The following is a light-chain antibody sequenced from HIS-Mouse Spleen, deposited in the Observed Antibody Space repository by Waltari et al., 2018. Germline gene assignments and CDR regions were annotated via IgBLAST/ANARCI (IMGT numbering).Light chain of an antibody. CDR1: ALPKKY. V-gene: IGLV3-10*01. J-gene: IGLJ2*01. Sequence: SYELTQPPSVSVSPGQTPRFTCSGDALPKKYAYWYQQKSGQAPVLVIYEDSKRPSGIPERFSGSSSGTMATLTISGAQVEDEADYYCYSTDSSGNHRVFGGGTKLTVL. CDR2: EDS. CDR3: YSTDSSGNHRV.